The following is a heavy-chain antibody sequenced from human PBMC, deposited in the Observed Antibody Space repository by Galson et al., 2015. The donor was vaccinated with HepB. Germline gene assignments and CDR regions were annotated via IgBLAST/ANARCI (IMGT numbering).Heavy chain of an antibody. Sequence: SLRLSCAASGFTFTNYWMSWVRQAPGKGLEWVANIKQDGSETNYVDSVKGRFNISRDNAKNSLFLQMSYLRAEDTALCYCARDQAIAAATKFHKGMDVWGQGTTVTVSS. J-gene: IGHJ6*02. CDR3: ARDQAIAAATKFHKGMDV. CDR2: IKQDGSET. V-gene: IGHV3-7*01. D-gene: IGHD6-25*01. CDR1: GFTFTNYW.